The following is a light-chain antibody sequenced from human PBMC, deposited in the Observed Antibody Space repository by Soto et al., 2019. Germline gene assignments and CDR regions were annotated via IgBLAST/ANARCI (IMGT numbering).Light chain of an antibody. CDR3: MQSRQSHPT. V-gene: IGKV2-28*01. CDR1: QSLLHSNGYNY. Sequence: DIVMTQSPLSLPVTPGEPASISCSSSQSLLHSNGYNYLDWYLQKPGQSPQLLIYFGSYRASGVTDRFSGSGSGTDFTLKIRRVEAEDVGVYYCMQSRQSHPTFGQGTKVDI. CDR2: FGS. J-gene: IGKJ1*01.